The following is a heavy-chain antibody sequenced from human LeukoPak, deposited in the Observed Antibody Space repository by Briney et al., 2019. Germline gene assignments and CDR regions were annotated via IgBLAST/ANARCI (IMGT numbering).Heavy chain of an antibody. CDR1: GYTFTSYG. D-gene: IGHD6-19*01. Sequence: GASVKVPCKTSGYTFTSYGLYWVRQAPGQGLEWMGWISGYNAETNYARKFQGRVTMTTDTSTTTAYMELTSLTSDDTALYYCAREGDSAGWYRPPFRLLDYWGQGTMVTVSS. V-gene: IGHV1-18*01. CDR3: AREGDSAGWYRPPFRLLDY. J-gene: IGHJ4*02. CDR2: ISGYNAET.